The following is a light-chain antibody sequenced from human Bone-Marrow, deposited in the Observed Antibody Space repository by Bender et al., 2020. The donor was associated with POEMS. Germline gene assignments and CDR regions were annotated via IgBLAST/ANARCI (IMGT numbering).Light chain of an antibody. J-gene: IGLJ2*01. Sequence: SYELTQPPSVSVSPGQTARITCSGDALPKQYAFWYQQTPGQAPVLVMYRDTERPSGIPERFSGSIAGNTATLTISRVEAADEADYYCQVWDESSDHVVFGGGTKLTVL. V-gene: IGLV3-25*02. CDR1: ALPKQY. CDR2: RDT. CDR3: QVWDESSDHVV.